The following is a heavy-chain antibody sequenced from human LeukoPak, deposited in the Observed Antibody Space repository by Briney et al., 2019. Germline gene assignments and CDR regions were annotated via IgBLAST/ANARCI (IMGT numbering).Heavy chain of an antibody. J-gene: IGHJ6*02. CDR2: IYHSGST. CDR1: GGSISSGGYS. V-gene: IGHV4-30-2*01. CDR3: ARAVVVTAGYYYYYGMDV. D-gene: IGHD2-21*02. Sequence: SETLSLTCAVSGGSISSGGYSWSWIRQPPGKGLEWIGYIYHSGSTYYNPSLKSRVTISVDRSKNQFSLKLSSVTAADTAVYYCARAVVVTAGYYYYYGMDVWGQGTTVTVSS.